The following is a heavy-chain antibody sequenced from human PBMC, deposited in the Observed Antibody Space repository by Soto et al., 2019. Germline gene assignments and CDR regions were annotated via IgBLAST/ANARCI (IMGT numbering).Heavy chain of an antibody. Sequence: EVQLLESGGGLVQPGGSLRLSCAGSGFNFRNYDMSWVRQIPRKGLEWVSAISRNGDATYYADSVKGRFTITRDNSKNTLHLEMNSLRAEDTETYLWGEGGGYCRGVSCNVASGSDWGQGTLVTVSS. CDR3: GEGGGYCRGVSCNVASGSD. CDR2: ISRNGDAT. J-gene: IGHJ1*01. V-gene: IGHV3-23*01. D-gene: IGHD2-15*01. CDR1: GFNFRNYD.